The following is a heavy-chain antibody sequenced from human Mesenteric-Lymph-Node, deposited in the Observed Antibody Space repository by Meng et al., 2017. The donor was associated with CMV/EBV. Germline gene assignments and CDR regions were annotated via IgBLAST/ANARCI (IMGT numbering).Heavy chain of an antibody. D-gene: IGHD6-6*01. CDR2: IYQSGDT. Sequence: GSLRLSCIVSGGSISSSAYYWGWIRQAPGKGLEWIGSIYQSGDTYYNPSLKSRVTMSVDTSGNHFSLTLSSVTAADTAVYFCARSKYSSFDHDYWGQGTLVTVSS. CDR1: GGSISSSAYY. J-gene: IGHJ4*02. CDR3: ARSKYSSFDHDY. V-gene: IGHV4-39*02.